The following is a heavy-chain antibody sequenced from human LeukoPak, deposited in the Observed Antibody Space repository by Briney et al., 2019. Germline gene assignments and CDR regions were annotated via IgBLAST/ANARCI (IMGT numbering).Heavy chain of an antibody. D-gene: IGHD1-26*01. CDR1: GFTVSSNY. J-gene: IGHJ4*02. V-gene: IGHV3-23*01. CDR3: AKDRYSGSYYGLFDY. Sequence: GGSLRLSCAVSGFTVSSNYMNWVRQAPGKGLEWVSAISGSGGSTYYADSVKGRFTISRDNSKNTLYLQMNSLRAEGTAVYYCAKDRYSGSYYGLFDYWGQGTLVTVSS. CDR2: ISGSGGST.